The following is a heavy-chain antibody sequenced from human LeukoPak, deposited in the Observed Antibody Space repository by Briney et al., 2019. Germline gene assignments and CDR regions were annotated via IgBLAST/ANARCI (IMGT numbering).Heavy chain of an antibody. V-gene: IGHV4-59*01. CDR3: ARGGRYDRSDPFDI. CDR1: GGSLSSYY. D-gene: IGHD3-22*01. Sequence: SETLSLTCTVSGGSLSSYYWSWLRQPPGKGLEWIGYIYYSGSTNYNPSLKSRVTISVDTSKNQFSLKLSSVTAADTAVYYCARGGRYDRSDPFDIWGQGTMVTVSS. CDR2: IYYSGST. J-gene: IGHJ3*02.